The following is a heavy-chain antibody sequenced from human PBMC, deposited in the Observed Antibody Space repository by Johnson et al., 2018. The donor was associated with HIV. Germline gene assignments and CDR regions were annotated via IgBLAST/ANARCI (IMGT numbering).Heavy chain of an antibody. Sequence: QVQLVESGGGVVRPGGSLRLSCAASGFTSDDYGMSWVRQAPGKGLEWVAVISYDGSNKYYADSVKGRFTISRDNSKNTLYLQMNSLRAEDTAVYYCARDRSSGWYGRVDAFDIWGQGTMVTVSS. V-gene: IGHV3-30*03. J-gene: IGHJ3*02. CDR1: GFTSDDYG. CDR2: ISYDGSNK. D-gene: IGHD6-19*01. CDR3: ARDRSSGWYGRVDAFDI.